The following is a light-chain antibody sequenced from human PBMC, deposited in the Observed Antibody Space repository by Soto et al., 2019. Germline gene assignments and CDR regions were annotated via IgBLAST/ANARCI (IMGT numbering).Light chain of an antibody. CDR3: QQYNYWPFT. CDR2: GAS. Sequence: EIVMTQSPATLSVSPGESATLSCRASQSISSNLAWYQQKPGQAPRLLIYGASTRATGIAARFSGSGSGTEFTLTISSLQSEDFAVYYCQQYNYWPFTFGPGTKVDFK. J-gene: IGKJ3*01. CDR1: QSISSN. V-gene: IGKV3-15*01.